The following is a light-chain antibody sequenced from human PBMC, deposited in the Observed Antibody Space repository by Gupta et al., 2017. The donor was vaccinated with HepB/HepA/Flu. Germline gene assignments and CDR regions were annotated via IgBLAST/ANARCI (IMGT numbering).Light chain of an antibody. CDR3: QQSYSTLALT. CDR2: AAS. CDR1: QSISSY. V-gene: IGKV1-39*01. J-gene: IGKJ4*01. Sequence: SPLSASVGDRVTITCRASQSISSYLNWYQQKPGKAPKLLIYAASSLQSGVPSRFSGSGSGTDFTLTISSLQPEDFATYYCQQSYSTLALTFGGGSKVEIK.